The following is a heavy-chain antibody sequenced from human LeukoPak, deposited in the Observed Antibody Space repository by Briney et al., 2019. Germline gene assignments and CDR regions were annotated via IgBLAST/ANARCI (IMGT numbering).Heavy chain of an antibody. J-gene: IGHJ4*02. V-gene: IGHV3-48*04. CDR3: ARETVYYFDY. CDR1: GFTFSSYS. Sequence: PGGSLRLSCAASGFTFSSYSMNWVRQAPGKGLEWVSYISSSSSTIYYADSVKGRFTISRDNAKNSVYLQMNSLRAEDTAVYYCARETVYYFDYWGQGTLVTVSS. CDR2: ISSSSSTI. D-gene: IGHD4-17*01.